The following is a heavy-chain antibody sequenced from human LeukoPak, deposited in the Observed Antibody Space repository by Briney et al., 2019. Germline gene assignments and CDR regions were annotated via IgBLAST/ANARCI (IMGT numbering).Heavy chain of an antibody. J-gene: IGHJ4*02. CDR2: IYYSGST. CDR3: ARGSGDYYDSSAPMFDY. Sequence: SETLSLTCTVSGGSISSGGYYWSWIRQHPGKGLEWIGYIYYSGSTYYNPSLKSRVTISVDTSKNQFSLKLSSVTAADTAVYYCARGSGDYYDSSAPMFDYWGQGTLVTVSS. V-gene: IGHV4-31*03. D-gene: IGHD3-22*01. CDR1: GGSISSGGYY.